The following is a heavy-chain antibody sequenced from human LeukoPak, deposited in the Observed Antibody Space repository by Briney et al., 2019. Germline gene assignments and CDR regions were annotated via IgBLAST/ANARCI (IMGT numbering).Heavy chain of an antibody. CDR3: ATSEDIVVVPAANGIVY. V-gene: IGHV4-38-2*01. Sequence: SETLSLTCAVSGYTISSGYYWGWIRQPPGKGLELIGSIYHSGSTYYNPSLKSRVTISVDTSKNQFSLKLSSVTAADTAVYYCATSEDIVVVPAANGIVYWGQGTLVTVSS. CDR1: GYTISSGYY. D-gene: IGHD2-2*01. J-gene: IGHJ4*02. CDR2: IYHSGST.